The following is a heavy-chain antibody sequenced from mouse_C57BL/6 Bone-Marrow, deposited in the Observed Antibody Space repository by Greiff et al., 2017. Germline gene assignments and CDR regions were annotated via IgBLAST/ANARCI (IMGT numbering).Heavy chain of an antibody. CDR2: IYPRSGNT. CDR1: GYTFTSSG. V-gene: IGHV1-81*01. Sequence: LVESGAELARPGASVKLSCKASGYTFTSSGISWVKQRTGQGLEWIGEIYPRSGNTYYNEKFKGKATLTADKSSSTAYMQLRSLTSEDSAVYFWARSRRYYGSSSFDYWGQGTTLTVSS. CDR3: ARSRRYYGSSSFDY. J-gene: IGHJ2*01. D-gene: IGHD1-1*01.